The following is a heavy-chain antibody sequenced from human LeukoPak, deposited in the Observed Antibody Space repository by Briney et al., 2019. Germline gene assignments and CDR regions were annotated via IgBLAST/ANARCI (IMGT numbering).Heavy chain of an antibody. V-gene: IGHV3-73*01. D-gene: IGHD3-3*01. CDR2: IRSKANHYAT. J-gene: IGHJ6*03. CDR1: GFTFSGSA. Sequence: GGSLRLSCAASGFTFSGSAMHWVRQASGKGLEWVGRIRSKANHYATAYAASVKGRFTVSRDDSKNTAYLQMNSLRAEDTAVYYCARVREDFWSGYYSPMGDYYYYMDVWGKGTTVTVSS. CDR3: ARVREDFWSGYYSPMGDYYYYMDV.